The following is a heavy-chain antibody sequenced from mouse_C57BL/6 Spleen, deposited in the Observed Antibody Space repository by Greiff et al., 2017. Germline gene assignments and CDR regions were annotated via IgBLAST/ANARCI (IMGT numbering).Heavy chain of an antibody. J-gene: IGHJ2*01. V-gene: IGHV1-54*01. D-gene: IGHD3-2*02. CDR3: ARQLRLPYYFDY. CDR2: INPGSGGT. Sequence: VQLVESGAELVRPGTSVKVSCKASGYAFTNYLIEWVKQRPGQGLEWIGVINPGSGGTNYNEKFKGKATLTADKSSSTAYMQLSSLTSEDSAVYFCARQLRLPYYFDYWGQGTTLTVSS. CDR1: GYAFTNYL.